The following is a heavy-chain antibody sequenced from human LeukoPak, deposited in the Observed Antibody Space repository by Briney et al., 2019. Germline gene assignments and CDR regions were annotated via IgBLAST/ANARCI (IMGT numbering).Heavy chain of an antibody. CDR1: GFTFSAFD. CDR3: ARGRHNNYYDSSGYYPY. Sequence: GGSLRLSCAASGFTFSAFDLHWVRQSTGKGLEWVSGIGTLGDTYYADSAKGRFTISRDNAENSLYLQMNSLRAGDTAVYYCARGRHNNYYDSSGYYPYWGQGILVTVSS. CDR2: IGTLGDT. V-gene: IGHV3-13*01. J-gene: IGHJ4*02. D-gene: IGHD3-22*01.